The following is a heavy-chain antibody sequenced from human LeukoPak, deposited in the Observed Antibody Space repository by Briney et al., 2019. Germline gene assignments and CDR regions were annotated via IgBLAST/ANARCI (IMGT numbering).Heavy chain of an antibody. D-gene: IGHD2-2*01. CDR3: ARVGCTTTSCLAN. J-gene: IGHJ4*02. Sequence: GGSLRLSCAISGLTFSSYWMTWVRQAPGKGLELAANIKQDGSEKYYVDSVKGRFTISRDNAKNSLYLQMSSLRVEDTAVYYCARVGCTTTSCLANWGQGTLVTVSS. CDR1: GLTFSSYW. CDR2: IKQDGSEK. V-gene: IGHV3-7*01.